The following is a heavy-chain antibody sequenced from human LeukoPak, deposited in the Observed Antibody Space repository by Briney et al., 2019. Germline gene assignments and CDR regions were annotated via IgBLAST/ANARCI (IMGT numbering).Heavy chain of an antibody. Sequence: PGGSLRLSCAASGFTFSSYGMHWVRQAPGKGLEWVAFIRCDGSNKYYADSVKGRFTISRDNSKNTLYLQMSSLRAEDTAVYYCARESVLEWSHYYYYYMDVWGKGTTVTVSS. CDR3: ARESVLEWSHYYYYYMDV. CDR2: IRCDGSNK. V-gene: IGHV3-30*02. CDR1: GFTFSSYG. J-gene: IGHJ6*03. D-gene: IGHD3-3*01.